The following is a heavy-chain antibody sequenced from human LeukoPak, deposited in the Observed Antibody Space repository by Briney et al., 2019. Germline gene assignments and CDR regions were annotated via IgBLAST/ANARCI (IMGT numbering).Heavy chain of an antibody. Sequence: SETLSLTCSVSGGSISSSSFYWGWIRQPPGKGLEWIGSISYTGSTYYNPSLKSRVTISVDTSKNQFSLRLSSVTAADTAVYYCAALTVVTRENYFDYWGQGTLVTVSS. D-gene: IGHD4-23*01. V-gene: IGHV4-39*01. CDR1: GGSISSSSFY. CDR3: AALTVVTRENYFDY. J-gene: IGHJ4*02. CDR2: ISYTGST.